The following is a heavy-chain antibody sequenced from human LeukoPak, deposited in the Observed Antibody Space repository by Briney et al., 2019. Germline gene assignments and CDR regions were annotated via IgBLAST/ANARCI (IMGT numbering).Heavy chain of an antibody. CDR2: IYHSGST. CDR1: GGSISSGGYY. CDR3: ARGNRQITYYDSSGYSVLGAFDI. Sequence: SETLSLTCTVSGGSISSGGYYWSWIRQPPGKGLEWIGYIYHSGSTYYNPSLKSRVTISVDRSKNQFSLKLSSVTAADTAVYYCARGNRQITYYDSSGYSVLGAFDIWGQGTMVTVSS. V-gene: IGHV4-30-2*01. D-gene: IGHD3-22*01. J-gene: IGHJ3*02.